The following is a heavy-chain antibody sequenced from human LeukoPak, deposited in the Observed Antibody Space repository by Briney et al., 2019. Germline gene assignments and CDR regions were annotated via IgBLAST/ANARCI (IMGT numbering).Heavy chain of an antibody. J-gene: IGHJ3*02. V-gene: IGHV3-30-3*01. Sequence: QPGRSLRLSCAASGFTFSSYAMHWVRQSPGKGLEWVGVISYDGSNKYYSDSVKGRFTISRDNSKNTLYLQMNSLRAEDTAVYYCARDRAHTHRGVRVNAFDIWGQGTMVTVSS. CDR2: ISYDGSNK. CDR3: ARDRAHTHRGVRVNAFDI. D-gene: IGHD3-10*01. CDR1: GFTFSSYA.